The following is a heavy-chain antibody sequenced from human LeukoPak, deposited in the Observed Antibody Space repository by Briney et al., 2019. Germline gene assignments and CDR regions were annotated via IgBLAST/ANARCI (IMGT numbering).Heavy chain of an antibody. CDR2: IWYDGGNK. J-gene: IGHJ4*02. D-gene: IGHD6-13*01. V-gene: IGHV3-33*01. CDR1: GFTFSSYG. CDR3: ARDHIAAAAVPFDY. Sequence: GGSLRLSCAASGFTFSSYGMHWVRQAPGKGLEWVAVIWYDGGNKYYADSVKGRFTISRDNSKNTLYLQMNSLRAEDTAVYYCARDHIAAAAVPFDYWGQGTLVAVSS.